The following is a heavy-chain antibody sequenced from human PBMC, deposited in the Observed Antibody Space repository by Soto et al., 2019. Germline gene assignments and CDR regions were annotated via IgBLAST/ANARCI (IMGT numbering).Heavy chain of an antibody. D-gene: IGHD3-3*01. V-gene: IGHV1-69*13. CDR2: IIPIFGTA. J-gene: IGHJ4*02. CDR1: GGTFSSYA. Sequence: SVKVSCKASGGTFSSYAISWVREAPGQGLEWMGGIIPIFGTANYAQKFQGRVTITADESTSTAYMELSSLRSEDTAVYYCARSNGDITIFGVVTYYFDYWGQGTLVTVSS. CDR3: ARSNGDITIFGVVTYYFDY.